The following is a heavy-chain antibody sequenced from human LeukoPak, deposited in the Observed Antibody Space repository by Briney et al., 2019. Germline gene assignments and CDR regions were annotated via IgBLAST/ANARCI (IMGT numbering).Heavy chain of an antibody. D-gene: IGHD1-1*01. V-gene: IGHV3-21*01. J-gene: IGHJ3*02. CDR2: ISSSSSYI. CDR1: GFTFSSYS. Sequence: GGSLRLSCAASGFTFSSYSMNWVRQAPGKGLEWVSSISSSSSYIYYADSVKGRFTISRDNAKNSLYLQMNSLRAEDTAVYYCARSRTTGDAFDIWGQGTMVTVSS. CDR3: ARSRTTGDAFDI.